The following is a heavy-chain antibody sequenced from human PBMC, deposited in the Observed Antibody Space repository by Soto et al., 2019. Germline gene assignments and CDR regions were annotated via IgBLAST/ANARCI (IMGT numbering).Heavy chain of an antibody. CDR3: ANTYYFDY. J-gene: IGHJ4*02. V-gene: IGHV3-30-3*01. CDR1: GFTFSSYA. CDR2: ISYDGSSK. Sequence: GGSLRLSCAASGFTFSSYAMHWVRQAPGKGLEWVAVISYDGSSKYYADSVKGRFTISRDNSKNTLYLQMNSLRAEDTAVYYCANTYYFDYWGQGTLVTVSS.